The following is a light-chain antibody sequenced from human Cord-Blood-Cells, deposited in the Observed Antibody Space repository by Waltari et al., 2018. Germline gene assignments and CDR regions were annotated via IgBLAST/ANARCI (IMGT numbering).Light chain of an antibody. Sequence: EIVLTHSPATLSLSPGERTTLSCRASQSVSSYLALYQQKPGQAPRLLIYDASNRATGIPARFSGSGSGTDFTLTISSLEPEDFAVYYCQQRSNWPLTFGGGTKVEIK. V-gene: IGKV3-11*01. CDR2: DAS. CDR3: QQRSNWPLT. CDR1: QSVSSY. J-gene: IGKJ4*01.